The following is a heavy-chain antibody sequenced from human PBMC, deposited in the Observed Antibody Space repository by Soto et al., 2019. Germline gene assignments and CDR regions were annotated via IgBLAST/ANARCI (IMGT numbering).Heavy chain of an antibody. Sequence: QVQLVQSGAEVKKPGASVKVSCKASGYIFSKYGISWIRQAPGQGLEWMGWISPYTGNTDSAQSFQGNVAPTTDPSTNTAYMELRSLRPDDTALSACARVTYSTSVGGPACSDPWGQGSLVTVSS. CDR3: ARVTYSTSVGGPACSDP. J-gene: IGHJ5*02. CDR2: ISPYTGNT. CDR1: GYIFSKYG. V-gene: IGHV1-18*01. D-gene: IGHD3-16*01.